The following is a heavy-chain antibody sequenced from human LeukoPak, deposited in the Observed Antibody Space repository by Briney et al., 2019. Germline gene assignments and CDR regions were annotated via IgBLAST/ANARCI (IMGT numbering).Heavy chain of an antibody. Sequence: PGGSLRLSCAASGFTFSDFYMTWIRQAPGKGLEWVSYISNSGSTIYYADSVKGRFTISRDNAKNSLYLQMNSLRAEDTAVYYCAKHGWVVGPAAIVDWGQGTLVTVSS. J-gene: IGHJ4*02. V-gene: IGHV3-11*04. CDR1: GFTFSDFY. D-gene: IGHD2-2*02. CDR3: AKHGWVVGPAAIVD. CDR2: ISNSGSTI.